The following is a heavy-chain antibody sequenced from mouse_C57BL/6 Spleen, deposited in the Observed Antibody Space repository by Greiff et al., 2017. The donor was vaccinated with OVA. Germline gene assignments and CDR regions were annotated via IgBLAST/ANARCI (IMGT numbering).Heavy chain of an antibody. D-gene: IGHD1-1*01. CDR2: IYPSDSET. J-gene: IGHJ2*01. Sequence: QVQLQQPGAELVRPGSSVKLSCKASGYTFTSYWMDWVKQRPGQGLEWIGNIYPSDSETPYNQKFKDKATLTVDKSSSTAYMQLSSLTSEDSAVYYCARAGSSFFDYWGQGTTLTVSS. CDR1: GYTFTSYW. V-gene: IGHV1-61*01. CDR3: ARAGSSFFDY.